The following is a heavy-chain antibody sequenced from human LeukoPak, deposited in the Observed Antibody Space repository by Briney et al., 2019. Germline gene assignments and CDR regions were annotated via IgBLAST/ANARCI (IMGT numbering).Heavy chain of an antibody. CDR3: ARGNLYYDSSGFDY. Sequence: GGSLRLSRAASRFTFSSYSMNWVRQAPGKGLEWVSSISSSGSYIYYADSVKGRFTISRDNAKKSLYVQMNSLRAEDTAVYYCARGNLYYDSSGFDYWGQGTLVTVSS. J-gene: IGHJ4*02. D-gene: IGHD3-22*01. CDR2: ISSSGSYI. V-gene: IGHV3-21*01. CDR1: RFTFSSYS.